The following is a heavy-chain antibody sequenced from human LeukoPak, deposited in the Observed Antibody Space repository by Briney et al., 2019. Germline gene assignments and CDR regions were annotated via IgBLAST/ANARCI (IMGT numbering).Heavy chain of an antibody. CDR1: GCTFSSQR. Sequence: GWSLRLSCPTFGCTFSSQRMSWVGQAPGKGAEGVANINQDGSSKYYENSVEGRLTISSDNAKNSLYLQTNTLTDNNTPVYYCARELDSGPLLDVWGKGTTVTASS. CDR3: ARELDSGPLLDV. D-gene: IGHD5-12*01. J-gene: IGHJ6*04. V-gene: IGHV3-7*01. CDR2: INQDGSSK.